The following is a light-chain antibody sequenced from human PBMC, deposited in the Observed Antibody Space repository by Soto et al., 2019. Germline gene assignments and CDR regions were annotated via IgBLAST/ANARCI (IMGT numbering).Light chain of an antibody. Sequence: QSVLTQPPSVSGAPGQRVTISCTGSSSKIGAGYDVHWYQQLPGTAPKLLIYGNSNRPSGVPDRFSGSKTGTSASLAITGLQAADEADYYCQSYDSSLRGWVFGGGTKLTVL. CDR1: SSKIGAGYD. J-gene: IGLJ3*02. CDR3: QSYDSSLRGWV. V-gene: IGLV1-40*01. CDR2: GNS.